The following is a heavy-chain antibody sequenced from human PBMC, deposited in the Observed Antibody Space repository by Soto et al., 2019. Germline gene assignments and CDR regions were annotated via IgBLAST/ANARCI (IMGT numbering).Heavy chain of an antibody. CDR3: XXXXXXXXXXXY. Sequence: QVQLQQSGPGLVKPSQTLSLTCAISGDSVSSNSAAWNWIRQSPSRGLEWLGRTYYRSKWYYGYAVSVKSRXXIXPXXSKNQFSLQLNSVTXXXXXXXXXXXXXXXXXXXXYXGQGTLVTVSS. CDR2: TYYRSKWYY. J-gene: IGHJ4*02. V-gene: IGHV6-1*01. CDR1: GDSVSSNSAA.